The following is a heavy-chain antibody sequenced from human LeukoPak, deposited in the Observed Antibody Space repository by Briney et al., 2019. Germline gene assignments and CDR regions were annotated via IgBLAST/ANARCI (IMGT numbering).Heavy chain of an antibody. J-gene: IGHJ3*02. CDR1: GASLSAYH. V-gene: IGHV4-34*01. CDR3: ARWEESDGFDI. CDR2: IKPSGIT. Sequence: PSETLSLTCAIDGASLSAYHWTWIRQPPGKGLEWIGEIKPSGITNYNPSLKSRVTISVDTSKNQFSLKLSSVTASDTAVYYCARWEESDGFDIWGQGTMVTVSS. D-gene: IGHD1-26*01.